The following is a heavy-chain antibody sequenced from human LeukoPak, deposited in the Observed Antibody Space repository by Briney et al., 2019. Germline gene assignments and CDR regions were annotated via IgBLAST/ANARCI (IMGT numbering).Heavy chain of an antibody. CDR2: IWPDGSTK. CDR3: ARHNNAYDWDY. J-gene: IGHJ4*02. CDR1: GFRFSRYG. Sequence: GRSLRLSCAASGFRFSRYGMHWVRQAPGKGLVWVTVIWPDGSTKYYADSVKGRFTVSRDNSKNTLYLQMNSLRAEDTAVYYCARHNNAYDWDYWGQGTLVTVSS. V-gene: IGHV3-33*08. D-gene: IGHD5-12*01.